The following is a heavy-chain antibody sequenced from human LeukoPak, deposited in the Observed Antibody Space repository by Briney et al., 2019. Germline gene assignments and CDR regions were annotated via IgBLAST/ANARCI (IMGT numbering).Heavy chain of an antibody. Sequence: GGSLRLSCAASGFTFSSYAMHWVRQAPGEGLEYVSAISSNGGSTYYANSVKGRFTISRDNSKNTLSLQLGSLRAEDMAVYYCARSNWNDRYFDYWGQGTLVTVSS. CDR2: ISSNGGST. D-gene: IGHD1-20*01. CDR1: GFTFSSYA. CDR3: ARSNWNDRYFDY. V-gene: IGHV3-64*01. J-gene: IGHJ4*02.